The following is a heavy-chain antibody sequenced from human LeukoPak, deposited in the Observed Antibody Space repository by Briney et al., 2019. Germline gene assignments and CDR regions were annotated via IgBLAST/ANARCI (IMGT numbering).Heavy chain of an antibody. Sequence: GGSLRLSCAASGFSFSSYSLNWVRQAPGKGLEWVSYISHTGSTMSYADSVKGRFTISRDNSKNTLYLQMNSLRAEDTAVYYCARDPRHSSGYDYWGQGTLVTVSS. D-gene: IGHD3-22*01. V-gene: IGHV3-48*01. CDR1: GFSFSSYS. CDR2: ISHTGSTM. J-gene: IGHJ4*02. CDR3: ARDPRHSSGYDY.